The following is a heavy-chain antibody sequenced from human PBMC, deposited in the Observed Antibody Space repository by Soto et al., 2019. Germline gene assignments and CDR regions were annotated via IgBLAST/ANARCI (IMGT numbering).Heavy chain of an antibody. D-gene: IGHD5-18*01. CDR1: GGSFSGYY. CDR2: INHSGST. J-gene: IGHJ5*02. V-gene: IGHV4-34*01. CDR3: AREKVKRGYSYGYNWFDP. Sequence: PSETLSLTCAVYGGSFSGYYWSWIRQPPGKGLEWIGEINHSGSTNYNPSLKSRVTISVDTSKNQFSLKLSSVTAADTAVYYCAREKVKRGYSYGYNWFDPWGQGTLVTVSS.